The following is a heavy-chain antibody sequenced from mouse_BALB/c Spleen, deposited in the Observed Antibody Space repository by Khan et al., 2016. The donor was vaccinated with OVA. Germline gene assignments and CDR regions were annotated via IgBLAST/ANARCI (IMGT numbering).Heavy chain of an antibody. CDR2: INPSNDYT. CDR1: GYTFAIHH. D-gene: IGHD1-2*01. CDR3: AITTAFAY. V-gene: IGHV1S45*01. J-gene: IGHJ3*01. Sequence: EVELVESGTELVRPGASVNISCKTFGYTFAIHHIKWVKQKPGQGLDWIGYINPSNDYTTYNQRFKGKAKLTVDKSSSTAYMELSSLTSDDSAVYFWAITTAFAYWGQGTLVTVAA.